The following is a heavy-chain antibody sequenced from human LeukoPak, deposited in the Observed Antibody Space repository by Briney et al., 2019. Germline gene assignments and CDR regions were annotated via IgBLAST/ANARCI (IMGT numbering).Heavy chain of an antibody. CDR3: ARGGGCHMIFGVVIIQDYYYYGMDV. D-gene: IGHD3/OR15-3a*01. CDR1: GYTFTSYD. J-gene: IGHJ6*02. CDR2: MNPNSGNT. Sequence: ASVKVSCKASGYTFTSYDINWVRQATGQGLEWMGWMNPNSGNTGYAQKFQGRVTMTRNTSISTAYMELSSLRSEDTAVYYCARGGGCHMIFGVVIIQDYYYYGMDVWGQGTTVTVSS. V-gene: IGHV1-8*01.